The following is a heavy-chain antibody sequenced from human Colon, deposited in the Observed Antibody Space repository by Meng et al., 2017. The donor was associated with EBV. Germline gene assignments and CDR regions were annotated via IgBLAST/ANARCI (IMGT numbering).Heavy chain of an antibody. V-gene: IGHV4-30-4*01. D-gene: IGHD5-24*01. CDR1: GGAFSSGCAC. Sequence: QRQESGAGLVKPSQTLSLTCAVSGGAFSSGCACCSWICQPHGEGLEWIGYIYSSGSTYYNPSLKSRITISIDTSKNQFSLNLSSVTAADTAVYYCVRGGRDGFFYVWGQGTTVTVSS. CDR3: VRGGRDGFFYV. J-gene: IGHJ6*02. CDR2: IYSSGST.